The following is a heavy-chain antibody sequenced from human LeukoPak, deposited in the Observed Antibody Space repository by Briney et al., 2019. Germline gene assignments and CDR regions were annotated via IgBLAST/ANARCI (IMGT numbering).Heavy chain of an antibody. J-gene: IGHJ5*02. V-gene: IGHV4-39*01. D-gene: IGHD3-10*01. CDR2: IYYSGST. Sequence: TSQTLSLTCTVSGGSISSGSYYWSWIRQPAGKGLEWIGSIYYSGSTYYNPSLKSRVTISVDTSKNQFSLKLSSVTAADTAVYYCARQQKLLWFGELYWFDPWGQGTLVTVSS. CDR3: ARQQKLLWFGELYWFDP. CDR1: GGSISSGSYY.